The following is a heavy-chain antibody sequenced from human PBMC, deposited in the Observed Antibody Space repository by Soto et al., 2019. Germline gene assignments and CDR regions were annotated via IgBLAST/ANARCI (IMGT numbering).Heavy chain of an antibody. D-gene: IGHD2-2*01. CDR1: GYPFSTYG. V-gene: IGHV1-18*04. J-gene: IGHJ5*02. CDR3: ARDRRVGSAVWFDP. CDR2: ISAYNGNT. Sequence: VQLVPSGAEVKKPGASVKVSCKASGYPFSTYGINWVRQAPGQGLEWMGWISAYNGNTKYAENFQGRVTMTTDTSTSTAYMELRSLRSDDTAVYYCARDRRVGSAVWFDPWGQGTLVTVSS.